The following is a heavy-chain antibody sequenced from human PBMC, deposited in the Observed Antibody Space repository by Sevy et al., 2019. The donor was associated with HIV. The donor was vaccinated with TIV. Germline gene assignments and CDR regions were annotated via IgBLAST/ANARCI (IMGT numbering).Heavy chain of an antibody. CDR1: GFTFSSYA. CDR2: ISGSGGST. CDR3: AKARGGDSSGYYYA. V-gene: IGHV3-23*01. D-gene: IGHD3-22*01. Sequence: GGSLRLSCAASGFTFSSYAMSWVRQAPGKRLEWVSAISGSGGSTYYADSVKGRFTISRDNSKNTLYLQMNSLRAEDTAVYYCAKARGGDSSGYYYAWGQGTLVTVSS. J-gene: IGHJ5*02.